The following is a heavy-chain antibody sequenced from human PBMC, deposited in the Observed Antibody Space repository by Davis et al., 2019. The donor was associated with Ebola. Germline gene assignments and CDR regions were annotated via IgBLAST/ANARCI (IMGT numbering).Heavy chain of an antibody. V-gene: IGHV3-21*01. CDR1: GFTFSSYS. CDR2: ISSSSSYI. D-gene: IGHD1-1*01. CDR3: AKDQRMTYAFDI. Sequence: GESLKISCAASGFTFSSYSMNWVRQAPGKGLEWVSSISSSSSYIYYADSVKGRFTISRDNAKNSLYLQMNSLRAEDTAVYYCAKDQRMTYAFDIWGQGTMVTVSS. J-gene: IGHJ3*02.